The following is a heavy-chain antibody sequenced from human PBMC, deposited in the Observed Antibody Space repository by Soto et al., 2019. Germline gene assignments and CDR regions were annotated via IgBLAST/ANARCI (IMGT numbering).Heavy chain of an antibody. CDR3: AKDRGAYYYYGMDV. J-gene: IGHJ6*02. D-gene: IGHD3-10*01. CDR1: GFTFSSYG. CDR2: ISYDGSNK. V-gene: IGHV3-30*18. Sequence: GGSLRLSCAASGFTFSSYGMHWVRQAPGKGLEWVAVISYDGSNKYYADSVKGRFTISRDNSKNTLYLQMNSLRAEDTAVYYCAKDRGAYYYYGMDVWGQGTTVTVSS.